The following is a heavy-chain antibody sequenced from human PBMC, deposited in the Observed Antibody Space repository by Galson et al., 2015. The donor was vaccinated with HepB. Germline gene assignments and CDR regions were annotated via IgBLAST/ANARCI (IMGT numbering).Heavy chain of an antibody. Sequence: SLRLSCAASGFTFSSYGMHWVRQAPGKGLEWVAVIWYDGSNKYYADSVKGRFTIPRDNSKNTLYLQMNSLRAEDTAVYYCARVRFPYCSSTSCYGVFDYWGQGTLVTVSS. D-gene: IGHD2-2*01. CDR1: GFTFSSYG. CDR3: ARVRFPYCSSTSCYGVFDY. J-gene: IGHJ4*02. V-gene: IGHV3-33*01. CDR2: IWYDGSNK.